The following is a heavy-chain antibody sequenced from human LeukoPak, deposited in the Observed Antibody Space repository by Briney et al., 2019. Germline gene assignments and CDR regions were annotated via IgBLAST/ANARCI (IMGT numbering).Heavy chain of an antibody. V-gene: IGHV3-30-3*01. CDR2: ISYDRSNK. CDR1: GFTFSSYA. CDR3: AREQTVTTERYDYYYYYGMDV. Sequence: GRSLRLSCAASGFTFSSYAMHWVRQAPGKGREWGAVISYDRSNKYYADSVKGRFTISRDKSKNTLYLQMNSLRAEDTAVYYCAREQTVTTERYDYYYYYGMDVGGQGTTVTVS. J-gene: IGHJ6*02. D-gene: IGHD4-11*01.